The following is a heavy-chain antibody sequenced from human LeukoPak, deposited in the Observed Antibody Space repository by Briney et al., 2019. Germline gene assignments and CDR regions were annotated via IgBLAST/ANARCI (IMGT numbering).Heavy chain of an antibody. CDR2: ISHSGYT. CDR1: GYSISSGYE. CDR3: ARQGYADFSSRPFDY. V-gene: IGHV4-38-2*02. Sequence: PSETLSLTCTVSGYSISSGYEWAWIRQSPGKGLEWIGSISHSGYTYDNPSLKSRVTMSVDTSKNQFSLKLRSVTAADTAMYYCARQGYADFSSRPFDYWGQGTLVTVSS. J-gene: IGHJ4*02. D-gene: IGHD4-17*01.